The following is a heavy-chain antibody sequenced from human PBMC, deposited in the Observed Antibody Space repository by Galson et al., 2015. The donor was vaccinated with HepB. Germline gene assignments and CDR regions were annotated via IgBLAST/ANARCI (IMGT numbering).Heavy chain of an antibody. CDR2: IWRDGNNK. J-gene: IGHJ4*02. CDR1: GFTFSRYG. D-gene: IGHD6-13*01. V-gene: IGHV3-33*01. Sequence: SLRLSCAATGFTFSRYGIHWVRQAPGKGLEWVAGIWRDGNNKKYADSVKGRFTISRDNSNNTVTLQMNSLRIEDTAVYYCVRGGLLTLVAAGAYWGRGTQVTVSS. CDR3: VRGGLLTLVAAGAY.